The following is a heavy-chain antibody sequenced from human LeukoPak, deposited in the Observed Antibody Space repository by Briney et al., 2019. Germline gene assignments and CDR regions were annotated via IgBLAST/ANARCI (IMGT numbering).Heavy chain of an antibody. V-gene: IGHV3-30-3*01. J-gene: IGHJ4*02. D-gene: IGHD4-17*01. CDR3: ARDIDYDDYGYDY. CDR1: GFTVSSNY. Sequence: QSGGSLRLSCAASGFTVSSNYMSWVRQAPGKGLEWVAVISYDGSNKYYADSVKGRFTISRDNSKNTLYLQMNSLRAEDTAVYYCARDIDYDDYGYDYWGQGTLVTVSS. CDR2: ISYDGSNK.